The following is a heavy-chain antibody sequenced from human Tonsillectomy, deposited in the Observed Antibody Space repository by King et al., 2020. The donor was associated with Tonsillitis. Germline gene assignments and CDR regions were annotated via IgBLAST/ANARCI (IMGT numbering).Heavy chain of an antibody. V-gene: IGHV3-30*18. D-gene: IGHD6-19*01. CDR1: GFTFSSDG. CDR2: ISSDGSKK. CDR3: AKARQWLVHFDY. J-gene: IGHJ4*02. Sequence: VQLVESGGGVVQPGRSLRLSCAASGFTFSSDGIHWVRQAPGKGLEWVAVISSDGSKKYYADSVRGRFTISRDNSKNTLYLQMNSLRADDTAVYSCAKARQWLVHFDYWGQGTLVTVSS.